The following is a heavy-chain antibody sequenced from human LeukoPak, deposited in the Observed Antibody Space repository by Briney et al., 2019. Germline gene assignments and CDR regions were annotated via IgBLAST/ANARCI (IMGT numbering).Heavy chain of an antibody. J-gene: IGHJ6*03. CDR2: ISAYNGNT. V-gene: IGHV1-18*01. CDR3: ARYTGSHFNYYYYYMDV. CDR1: GYTFTSYG. D-gene: IGHD1-26*01. Sequence: ASVKVSCKASGYTFTSYGISWVRQAPGQGLEWMGWISAYNGNTNYAQKLQGRVTMTTDTSTSTAYMELRSLRSDDTAVYYCARYTGSHFNYYYYYMDVWGKGTTVTVSS.